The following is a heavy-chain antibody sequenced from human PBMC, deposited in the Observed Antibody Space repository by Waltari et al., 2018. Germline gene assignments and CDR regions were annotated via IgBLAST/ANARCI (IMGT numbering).Heavy chain of an antibody. V-gene: IGHV2-5*01. CDR3: SHRISYYYDSSGYNWFDP. CDR1: GFSLSTSGVG. D-gene: IGHD3-22*01. CDR2: IYWNYVK. Sequence: QLTLKESGPTLVKPTQTLTLTCTFSGFSLSTSGVGVGWILHPPGKALEWLALIYWNYVKRYSPSRKSRLTIPKDTSKNQVVLTMTNMDPVDTATYYCSHRISYYYDSSGYNWFDPWGQGTLVTVSS. J-gene: IGHJ5*02.